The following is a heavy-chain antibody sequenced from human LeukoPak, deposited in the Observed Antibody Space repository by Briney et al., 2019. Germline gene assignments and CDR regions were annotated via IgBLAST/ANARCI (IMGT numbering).Heavy chain of an antibody. V-gene: IGHV3-48*04. CDR1: GFTFSSYS. J-gene: IGHJ4*02. CDR3: ARVRLGSSSWCDDY. D-gene: IGHD6-13*01. CDR2: ISSSSSTI. Sequence: PGGSLRLSCAASGFTFSSYSMNWVRQAPGKGLEWVSYISSSSSTIYYADSVKGRFTISRDNAKNSLYLQMNSLRAEDTAVYYCARVRLGSSSWCDDYWGQGTLVTVSS.